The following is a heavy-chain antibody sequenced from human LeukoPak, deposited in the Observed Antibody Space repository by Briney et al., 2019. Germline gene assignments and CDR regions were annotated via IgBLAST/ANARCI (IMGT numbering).Heavy chain of an antibody. Sequence: SETLSLTCTVPGGSISSYYWSWIRQPPGKGLEWIGYIYYSGSTNYNPSLKSRVTISVDTSKNQFSLKLSSVTAADTAVYYCARGPPLYCSSTSCYILWGQGTLVTVSS. V-gene: IGHV4-59*01. CDR1: GGSISSYY. D-gene: IGHD2-2*02. J-gene: IGHJ4*02. CDR3: ARGPPLYCSSTSCYIL. CDR2: IYYSGST.